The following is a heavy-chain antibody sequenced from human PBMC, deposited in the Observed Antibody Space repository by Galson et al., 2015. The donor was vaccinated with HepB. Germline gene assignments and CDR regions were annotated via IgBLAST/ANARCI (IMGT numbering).Heavy chain of an antibody. D-gene: IGHD7-27*01. CDR2: FDPKNGGA. CDR1: EYSLTDFS. J-gene: IGHJ4*02. Sequence: SVKVSCKVSEYSLTDFSMHWVRQAAGKGLEWMGGFDPKNGGAVYAQKFQGRVTMTGDTPTDTAYMELSSLVPEDTAVFYCTTGLGMGRGAPFGDYWGQGTAVTVSS. V-gene: IGHV1-24*01. CDR3: TTGLGMGRGAPFGDY.